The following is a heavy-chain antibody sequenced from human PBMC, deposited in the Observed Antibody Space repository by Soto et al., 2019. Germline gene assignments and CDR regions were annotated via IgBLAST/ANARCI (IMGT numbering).Heavy chain of an antibody. V-gene: IGHV3-21*01. CDR2: ISSSSYI. J-gene: IGHJ4*02. CDR1: GFTFSSYS. Sequence: GGSLRLSCAASGFTFSSYSMNWVRQAPGKGLEWVSSISSSSYIYYADSVKGRFTISRDNAKNSLYLQMNSLRAEDTAVYYCARDLYDSSGYYYYFDYWGQGTLVTVSS. CDR3: ARDLYDSSGYYYYFDY. D-gene: IGHD3-22*01.